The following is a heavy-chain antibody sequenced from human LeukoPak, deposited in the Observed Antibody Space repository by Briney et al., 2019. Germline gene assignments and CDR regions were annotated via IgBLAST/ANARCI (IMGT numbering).Heavy chain of an antibody. J-gene: IGHJ5*02. CDR2: IYHSGST. D-gene: IGHD2-15*01. Sequence: PSETLSLTCTVSGYSISSGYYWGWIRQPPGKGLEWIGNIYHSGSTYYNPSLKSRVTISVDTSKNQFSLKLSSVTAADTAVYYCARHAYCSGGSCYVNWFDPWGQGTLVTVSS. V-gene: IGHV4-38-2*02. CDR1: GYSISSGYY. CDR3: ARHAYCSGGSCYVNWFDP.